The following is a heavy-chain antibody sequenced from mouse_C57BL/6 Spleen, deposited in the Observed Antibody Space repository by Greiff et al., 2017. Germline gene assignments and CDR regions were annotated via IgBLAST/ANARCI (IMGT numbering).Heavy chain of an antibody. CDR3: ARQYYGGSYAHWYFDV. J-gene: IGHJ1*03. D-gene: IGHD1-1*01. CDR2: ISSGGSYT. V-gene: IGHV5-6*02. CDR1: GFTFSSYG. Sequence: VMLVESGGDLVKPGGSLKLSCAASGFTFSSYGMSWVRQTPDKRLEWVATISSGGSYTYYPDSVKGRFTISRDNAKNTLYLQMSSLKSEDTAMYYCARQYYGGSYAHWYFDVWGTGTTVTVSS.